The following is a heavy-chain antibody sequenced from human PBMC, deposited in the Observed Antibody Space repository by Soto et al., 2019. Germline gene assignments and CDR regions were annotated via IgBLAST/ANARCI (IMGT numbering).Heavy chain of an antibody. CDR2: IIPILGIA. Sequence: QVQLVQSGAEVKKPGSSVKVSCKASGGTFSSYTISWVRQAPGQGLEWMGRIIPILGIANYAQKFQGRVTITADKSTSTAYMGLSSLRSEDTAVYYCARDGRGPAARGDAFDIWGQGTMVTVSS. J-gene: IGHJ3*02. V-gene: IGHV1-69*08. CDR1: GGTFSSYT. CDR3: ARDGRGPAARGDAFDI. D-gene: IGHD2-2*01.